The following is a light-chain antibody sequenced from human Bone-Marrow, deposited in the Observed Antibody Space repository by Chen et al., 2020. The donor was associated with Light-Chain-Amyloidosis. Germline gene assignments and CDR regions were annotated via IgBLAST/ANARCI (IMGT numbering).Light chain of an antibody. V-gene: IGLV3-21*02. Sequence: SYVLTQPSSVSVAPGQTATIACGGNNIGSTSVHWYQQPPGQAPLLVVYDDSDRPSGIPERLSGSNSVNTATLTSSRVEAGDEADYYCQVWDRSSGRPVFGGGTKLTVL. CDR1: NIGSTS. J-gene: IGLJ3*02. CDR3: QVWDRSSGRPV. CDR2: DDS.